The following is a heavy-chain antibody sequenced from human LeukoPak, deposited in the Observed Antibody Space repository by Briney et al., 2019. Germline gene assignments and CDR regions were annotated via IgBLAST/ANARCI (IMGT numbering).Heavy chain of an antibody. CDR1: GFTVSSND. CDR2: IYSGGST. Sequence: PGGSLRLSCAASGFTVSSNDMTWVRQAPGKGLEWVSVIYSGGSTYYADSVKGRFTISRDNAKNSLYLQLDSLRAEDTAVYYCARAHVLRYFGWLAPLDYWGQGTLVTVSS. V-gene: IGHV3-53*01. CDR3: ARAHVLRYFGWLAPLDY. D-gene: IGHD3-9*01. J-gene: IGHJ4*02.